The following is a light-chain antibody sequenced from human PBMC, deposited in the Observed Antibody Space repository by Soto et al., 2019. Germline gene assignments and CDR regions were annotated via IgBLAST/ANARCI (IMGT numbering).Light chain of an antibody. Sequence: SALTQPASVSGSPGQSITISCTGTSSDVGGYNHVSWYQQHPGKAPKLMIYEVSNRPSGVSNRFSGSKSGNTASLTISGLQAEDEADYYCTSYRSSSTRYVFGTGTKVTVL. CDR2: EVS. CDR1: SSDVGGYNH. V-gene: IGLV2-14*01. CDR3: TSYRSSSTRYV. J-gene: IGLJ1*01.